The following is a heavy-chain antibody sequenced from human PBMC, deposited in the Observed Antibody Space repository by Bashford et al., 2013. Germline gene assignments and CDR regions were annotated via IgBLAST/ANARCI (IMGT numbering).Heavy chain of an antibody. D-gene: IGHD2-15*01. Sequence: VRQAPGKGLEWVAVVSYDGGIQDYAGSVKGRFTISRDNSRNTLHLQMDTLRVEDTAIYYCAKPLTRKGYCSSGGCPYYFDFWGQGALVTVSS. CDR2: VSYDGGIQ. V-gene: IGHV3-30-3*02. CDR3: AKPLTRKGYCSSGGCPYYFDF. J-gene: IGHJ4*02.